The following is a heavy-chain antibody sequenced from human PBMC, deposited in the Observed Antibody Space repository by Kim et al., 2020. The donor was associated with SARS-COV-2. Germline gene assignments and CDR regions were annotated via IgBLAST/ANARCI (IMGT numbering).Heavy chain of an antibody. CDR3: AREGYCSSTSCYWFGMDV. D-gene: IGHD2-2*01. V-gene: IGHV1-69*13. J-gene: IGHJ6*02. CDR2: IIPIFGTA. CDR1: GGTFSSYA. Sequence: SVKVSCKASGGTFSSYAISWVRQAPGQGLEWMGGIIPIFGTANYAQKFQGRVTITADESTSTAYMELSSLRSEDTAVYYCAREGYCSSTSCYWFGMDVWGQGTTVTVSS.